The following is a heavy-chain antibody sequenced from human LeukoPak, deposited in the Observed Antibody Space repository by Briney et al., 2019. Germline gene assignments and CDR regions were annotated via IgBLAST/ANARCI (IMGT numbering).Heavy chain of an antibody. V-gene: IGHV3-23*01. CDR1: GFTLTRKA. J-gene: IGHJ5*02. D-gene: IGHD3-22*01. Sequence: GGSLRLSCAASGFTLTRKAMSWVRLAPGKGLEWVSPMSVSGGITYYADPVKDRSSVARDNSKNTLYLEMKSLRGEDTAVYYWAKDSVRDSSGYYLLEPCGGGSLVSVSS. CDR3: AKDSVRDSSGYYLLEP. CDR2: MSVSGGIT.